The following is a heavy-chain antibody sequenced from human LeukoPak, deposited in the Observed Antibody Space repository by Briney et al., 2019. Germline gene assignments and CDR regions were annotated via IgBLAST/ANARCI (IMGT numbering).Heavy chain of an antibody. CDR1: GFTFSSYN. CDR3: AKDLETINPTMD. CDR2: IGGSGKNT. V-gene: IGHV3-23*01. Sequence: GGSLRLSCAASGFTFSSYNMNWVRQAPGKGLEWVSSIGGSGKNTFYADAVKGRFTISRDNSKDTLYLQMNSLRAEDTAVYYCAKDLETINPTMDWGQGTLVTVSS. D-gene: IGHD3-10*01. J-gene: IGHJ4*02.